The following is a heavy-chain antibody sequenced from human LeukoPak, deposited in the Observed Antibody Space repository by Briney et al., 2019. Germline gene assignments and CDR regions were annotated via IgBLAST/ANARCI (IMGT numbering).Heavy chain of an antibody. CDR2: ISTSSGYI. Sequence: GGSLRLSCAASGFTFSSHAMSWVRQAPGKGLEWVSSISTSSGYIYCADSVKGRFTISRDNAKNSLYLQMNSLRAEDTAVYYCARDVGRIYGSGSIWGQGTMVTVSS. D-gene: IGHD3-10*01. V-gene: IGHV3-21*01. CDR1: GFTFSSHA. J-gene: IGHJ3*02. CDR3: ARDVGRIYGSGSI.